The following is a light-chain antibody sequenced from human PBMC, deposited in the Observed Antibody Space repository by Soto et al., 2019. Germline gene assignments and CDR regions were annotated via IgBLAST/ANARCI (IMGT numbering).Light chain of an antibody. V-gene: IGLV2-14*03. CDR3: CSYSTGITLV. CDR2: DVT. Sequence: QSVLTQPASVSGSPGQSITISCTGTSSDVGGYNHVSWYQQHPGKAPRLMIFDVTNRPSGVSNRCSGGKNCSTASLTISGRQAEDEGAYYCCSYSTGITLVFGAGTKLTVL. CDR1: SSDVGGYNH. J-gene: IGLJ2*01.